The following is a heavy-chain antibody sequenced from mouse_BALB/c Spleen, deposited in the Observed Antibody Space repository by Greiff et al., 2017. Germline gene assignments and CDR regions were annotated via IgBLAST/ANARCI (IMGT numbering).Heavy chain of an antibody. Sequence: VQLQQSGAELARPGASVKMSCKASGYTFTSYTMHWVKQRPGQGLEWIGYINPSSGYTNYNQKFKDKATLTADKSSSTAYMQLSSLTSEDSAVYYCARWITTGRGGLDYWGQGTTLTVSS. CDR1: GYTFTSYT. D-gene: IGHD2-4*01. V-gene: IGHV1-4*01. J-gene: IGHJ2*01. CDR2: INPSSGYT. CDR3: ARWITTGRGGLDY.